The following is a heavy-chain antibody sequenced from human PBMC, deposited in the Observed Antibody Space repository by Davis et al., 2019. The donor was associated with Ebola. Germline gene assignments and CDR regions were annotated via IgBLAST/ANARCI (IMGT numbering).Heavy chain of an antibody. J-gene: IGHJ4*02. CDR2: IHHSGTT. CDR3: VGDYGDYVNYFDF. V-gene: IGHV4-38-2*02. D-gene: IGHD4-17*01. CDR1: GSSISRGYY. Sequence: PGGSLRLSCIVSGSSISRGYYWGWVRQPPGQGLEWIGSIHHSGTTYYRTSLKSRVTLSVDTSKNQFSLNLSSVTAADTAIYYCVGDYGDYVNYFDFWGQGTLVTVSS.